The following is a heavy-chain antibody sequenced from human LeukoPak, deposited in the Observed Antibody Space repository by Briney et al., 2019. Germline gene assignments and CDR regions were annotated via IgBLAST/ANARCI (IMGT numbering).Heavy chain of an antibody. CDR1: GGSFSGYY. J-gene: IGHJ4*02. D-gene: IGHD6-13*01. CDR3: ARVGGSSWYFDY. V-gene: IGHV4-34*01. CDR2: ISHSGGT. Sequence: SETLSLTCAVYGGSFSGYYWSWIRQPPGKGLEWIGEISHSGGTDYNPSLKSRVTMSVDTSKNQFSLKLSSVTAADTAVYYCARVGGSSWYFDYWGQGTLVTVSS.